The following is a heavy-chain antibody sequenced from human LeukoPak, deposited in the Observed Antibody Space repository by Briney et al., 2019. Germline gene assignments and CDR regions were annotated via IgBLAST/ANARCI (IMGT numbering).Heavy chain of an antibody. Sequence: PSQTLSLTCTVAGGSISNYYWSWIRQPPGKGLEWIGYFYYSGSTSYNPSLKSRVTISVATSKNQFSLKLSSVTAADTAVYYCAKGGIRSGAFDIWGQGTRVTVSS. CDR3: AKGGIRSGAFDI. CDR2: FYYSGST. V-gene: IGHV4-59*01. J-gene: IGHJ3*02. D-gene: IGHD6-13*01. CDR1: GGSISNYY.